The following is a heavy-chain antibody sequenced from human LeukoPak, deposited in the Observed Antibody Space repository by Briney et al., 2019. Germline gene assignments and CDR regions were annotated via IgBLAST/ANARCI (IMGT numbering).Heavy chain of an antibody. Sequence: PGGSLRLSCAASGFTFSTYAMTWVRQAPGKGLEWVSAISGSGGSTYYADSVKGRFTISRDNSKNTLYLQMNSLRAEDTAVYYCAREGRDGYAYWGQGALVTVSS. CDR1: GFTFSTYA. J-gene: IGHJ4*02. D-gene: IGHD5-24*01. V-gene: IGHV3-23*01. CDR2: ISGSGGST. CDR3: AREGRDGYAY.